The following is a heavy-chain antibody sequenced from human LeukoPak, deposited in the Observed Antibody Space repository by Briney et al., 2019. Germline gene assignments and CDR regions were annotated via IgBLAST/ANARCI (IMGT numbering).Heavy chain of an antibody. CDR2: ISHNGETK. D-gene: IGHD6-13*01. CDR1: GFTFSDHY. V-gene: IGHV3-11*01. Sequence: GGSLRLSCAASGFTFSDHYMIWLRQAPGKGLESVSFISHNGETKYYADSVKGRLSISRDNARSSLYLQMNSLRVEDTAVYYCARDRHGYFDYWGQGTLVTVSS. CDR3: ARDRHGYFDY. J-gene: IGHJ4*02.